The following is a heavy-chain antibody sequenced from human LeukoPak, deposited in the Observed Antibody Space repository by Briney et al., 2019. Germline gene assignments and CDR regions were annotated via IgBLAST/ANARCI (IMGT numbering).Heavy chain of an antibody. J-gene: IGHJ6*02. D-gene: IGHD1-26*01. CDR3: ASLRASTIGAHYAMDV. Sequence: SETLSLTCTVFGGSISSYYWSWIRQAPGKGLEWFGYIYHSGNTNYNPSLKSRVTISVDTSKNQFSLKLSSVTAADTAVYYCASLRASTIGAHYAMDVWGQGTTVTVSS. V-gene: IGHV4-59*08. CDR2: IYHSGNT. CDR1: GGSISSYY.